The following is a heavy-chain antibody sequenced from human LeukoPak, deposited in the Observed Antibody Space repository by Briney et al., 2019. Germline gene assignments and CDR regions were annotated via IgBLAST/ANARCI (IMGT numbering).Heavy chain of an antibody. Sequence: GGSLRLSCAASGFTVSSNYMSWVRQAPGKGLEWVSVIYSGGSTYYADSVKGRFTISRDNSKNTLYLQMNSLRAEDTAVYYCAKDRGSGSYYNVAASYWGQGTLVTVSS. CDR1: GFTVSSNY. CDR2: IYSGGST. D-gene: IGHD3-10*01. J-gene: IGHJ4*02. CDR3: AKDRGSGSYYNVAASY. V-gene: IGHV3-66*01.